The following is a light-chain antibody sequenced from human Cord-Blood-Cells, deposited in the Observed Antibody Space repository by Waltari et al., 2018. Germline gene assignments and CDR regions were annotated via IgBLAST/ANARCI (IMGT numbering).Light chain of an antibody. Sequence: EIVLTQSPATLSLSPGERANLSFRASQSVSSYLAWYQQKPGQAPRLLIYDASNRATGIPARFSGSGSGTDFTLTISSLEPEDFAVYYCQQRSNWPPWTFGQGTKVEIK. J-gene: IGKJ1*01. CDR3: QQRSNWPPWT. CDR2: DAS. V-gene: IGKV3-11*01. CDR1: QSVSSY.